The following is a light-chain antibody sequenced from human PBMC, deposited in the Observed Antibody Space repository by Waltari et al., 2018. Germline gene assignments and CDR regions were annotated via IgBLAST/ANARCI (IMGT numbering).Light chain of an antibody. CDR1: SPNIGAGYD. CDR3: QSYDSSLSGVV. Sequence: QSVLTQPPSVSGAPGQRATISCAGSSPNIGAGYDVPWYKQLPGTAPKLLIAGDTNRPSGVPDRFSGSKSGTSASLAITGLQAEDEADYYCQSYDSSLSGVVLGGGTKLTVL. V-gene: IGLV1-40*01. J-gene: IGLJ2*01. CDR2: GDT.